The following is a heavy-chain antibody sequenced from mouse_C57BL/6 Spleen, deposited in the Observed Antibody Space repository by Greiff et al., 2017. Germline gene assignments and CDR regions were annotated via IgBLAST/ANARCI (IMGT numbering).Heavy chain of an antibody. Sequence: VKLVESGAELVRPGASVTLSCKASGYTFTDYEMHWVKQTPVHGLEWIGAIDPETGGTAYNQKFKGKAILTADKSSSTAYMELRSLTSEDSAVYYCTRGRPYWGQGTSVTVSS. CDR2: IDPETGGT. V-gene: IGHV1-15*01. CDR1: GYTFTDYE. CDR3: TRGRPY. J-gene: IGHJ4*01.